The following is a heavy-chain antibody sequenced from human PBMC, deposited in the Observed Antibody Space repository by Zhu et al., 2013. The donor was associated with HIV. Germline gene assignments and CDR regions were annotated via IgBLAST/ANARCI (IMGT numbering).Heavy chain of an antibody. CDR3: AREGYYFDY. Sequence: QVQLVQSGAEVKKPGASVKVSCKTSGYTFTGYYIHWVRRAPGQGLEWMGWINPNSGGTNYAQNFQGRITMTRDTSTSTVYMELSGLTSEDTAVYYCAREGYYFDYWGQGTLVT. J-gene: IGHJ4*02. CDR1: GYTFTGYY. CDR2: INPNSGGT. V-gene: IGHV1-2*02.